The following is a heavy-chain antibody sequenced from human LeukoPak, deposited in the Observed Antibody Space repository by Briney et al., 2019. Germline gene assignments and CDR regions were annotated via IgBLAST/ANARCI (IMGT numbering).Heavy chain of an antibody. CDR2: INHSGST. J-gene: IGHJ4*02. CDR1: GGSFSGYY. V-gene: IGHV4-34*01. CDR3: ARMVYCSGGSCYTTPVFDY. Sequence: SETLSLTCAVYGGSFSGYYWSWIRQPPGKGLEWIGEINHSGSTNYNPSLKSRVTISVDTSKNQFSLKLGSVTAADTAVYYCARMVYCSGGSCYTTPVFDYWGQGTLVTVSS. D-gene: IGHD2-15*01.